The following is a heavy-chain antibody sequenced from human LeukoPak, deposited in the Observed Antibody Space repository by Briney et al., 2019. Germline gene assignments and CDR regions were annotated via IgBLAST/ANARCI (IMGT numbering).Heavy chain of an antibody. J-gene: IGHJ4*02. CDR2: IYYSGST. CDR1: GGSISSGGYY. CDR3: VRVRWAGPSYYFDY. V-gene: IGHV4-31*03. Sequence: SQTLSLTCTVSGGSISSGGYYWSWIRQHPGKGLEWIGYIYYSGSTYYNPSLKSRVTISVDTSKNQFSLKLSSVTAADTAVYYCVRVRWAGPSYYFDYWGQGTLVTVSS. D-gene: IGHD4-23*01.